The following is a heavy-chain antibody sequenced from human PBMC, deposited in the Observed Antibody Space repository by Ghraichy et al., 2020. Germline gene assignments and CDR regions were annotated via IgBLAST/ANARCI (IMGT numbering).Heavy chain of an antibody. J-gene: IGHJ4*02. CDR1: GFTFSSYA. CDR2: ISGSGGST. D-gene: IGHD6-19*01. CDR3: AKAETDSSGWPYFDY. V-gene: IGHV3-23*01. Sequence: GGSLRLSCAASGFTFSSYAMSWVRQAPGKGLEWVSAISGSGGSTYYADSVKGRFTISRDNSKNTLYLQMNSLRAEDTAVYYCAKAETDSSGWPYFDYWGQGTLVTVSS.